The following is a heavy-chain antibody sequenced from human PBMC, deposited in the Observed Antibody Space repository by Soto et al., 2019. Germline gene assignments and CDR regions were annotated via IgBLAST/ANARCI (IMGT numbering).Heavy chain of an antibody. J-gene: IGHJ4*02. CDR2: IDPSDSYT. V-gene: IGHV5-10-1*01. Sequence: GESLKISCQGSGYTFTGHWISWVRQMPGKGLEWMGRIDPSDSYTDYSPTVQGHVTMSADKSINTAYLQWSSLQASDTAVYYCTRHTGYDSSLDYWGQGTLVTVSS. CDR1: GYTFTGHW. CDR3: TRHTGYDSSLDY. D-gene: IGHD5-12*01.